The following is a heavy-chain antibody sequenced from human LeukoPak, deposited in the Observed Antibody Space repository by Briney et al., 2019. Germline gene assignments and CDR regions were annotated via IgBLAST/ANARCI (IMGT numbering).Heavy chain of an antibody. V-gene: IGHV4-59*01. CDR2: IYYNGIS. CDR3: AKILGTGPTMDV. D-gene: IGHD1-1*01. J-gene: IGHJ6*02. CDR1: GGSTSGYY. Sequence: PSETLSLTCTVSGGSTSGYYWSWIRQPPGKGLEWIAYIYYNGISNYNPSLKSRVIISVDSSKNQFSLKLTSVTAAGTAVYYCAKILGTGPTMDVWGQGTTVTVSS.